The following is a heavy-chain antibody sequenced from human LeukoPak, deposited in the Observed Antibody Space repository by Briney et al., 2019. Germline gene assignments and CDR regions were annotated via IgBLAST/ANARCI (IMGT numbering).Heavy chain of an antibody. CDR1: GGSISSSSYY. CDR2: IYYSGST. Sequence: PSETLSLTCTVSGGSISSSSYYWGWLRQPPGKGLEWIGSIYYSGSTYYNPSLKSRVTISVDTSKNQFSLKLSSVTAADTAVYYCARVGIITMVRGASFDYWGQGTLVTVSS. V-gene: IGHV4-39*07. CDR3: ARVGIITMVRGASFDY. J-gene: IGHJ4*02. D-gene: IGHD3-10*01.